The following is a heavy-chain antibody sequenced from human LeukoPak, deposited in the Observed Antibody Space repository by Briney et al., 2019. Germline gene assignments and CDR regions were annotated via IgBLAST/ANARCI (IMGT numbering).Heavy chain of an antibody. CDR2: INHSGST. J-gene: IGHJ4*02. D-gene: IGHD3-22*01. V-gene: IGHV4-34*01. CDR3: ARGNTRYYHDSSGYYYRD. CDR1: GGSFSGYY. Sequence: KTSETLSLTCAVYGGSFSGYYWSWIRQPPGKRLEWIGEINHSGSTNYNPSLKSRVTISVDTSKNQFSLKLSSVTAADTAVYYCARGNTRYYHDSSGYYYRDWGQGTLVTVSS.